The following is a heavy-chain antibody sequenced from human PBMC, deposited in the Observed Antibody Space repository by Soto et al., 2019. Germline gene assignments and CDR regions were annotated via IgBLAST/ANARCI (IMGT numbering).Heavy chain of an antibody. CDR1: GYSFTSYW. CDR2: IDPSDSYT. J-gene: IGHJ3*02. D-gene: IGHD3-22*01. Sequence: GEYLKISCKGSGYSFTSYWISWVRQMPGKGLEWMGRIDPSDSYTNYSPSFQGHVTISADKSISTAYLQWSSLKASDTAMYYCARPLLPDYYDSSVGAFDIWGQGTMVTVSS. V-gene: IGHV5-10-1*01. CDR3: ARPLLPDYYDSSVGAFDI.